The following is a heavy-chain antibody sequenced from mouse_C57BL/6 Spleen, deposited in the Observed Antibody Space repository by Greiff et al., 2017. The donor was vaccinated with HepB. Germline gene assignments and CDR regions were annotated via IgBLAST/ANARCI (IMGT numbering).Heavy chain of an antibody. CDR1: GFNIKNTY. J-gene: IGHJ4*01. CDR3: APRTPDVRWAMDY. Sequence: VQLQQSVAELVRPGASVKLSCTASGFNIKNTYMHWVKQRPEQGLEWIGRIDPANGYTKYAPKFQGKATITADPSTNTSYLQLSSLTSEDTAIYYCAPRTPDVRWAMDYWGQGTSVTVSS. CDR2: IDPANGYT. D-gene: IGHD2-3*01. V-gene: IGHV14-3*01.